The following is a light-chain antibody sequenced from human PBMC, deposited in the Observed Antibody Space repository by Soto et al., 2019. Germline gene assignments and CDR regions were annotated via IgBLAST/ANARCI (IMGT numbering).Light chain of an antibody. Sequence: DIQMTQSPSTLSASVGGRVSITCRASQSIGSWLAWYQQKPGKAPNLLIYDASSLESGVPSRFSGIGSGTEFTLTISSLQPDDFATYFCQQYNSYPWTFGQGTKVDIK. V-gene: IGKV1-5*01. CDR3: QQYNSYPWT. CDR2: DAS. CDR1: QSIGSW. J-gene: IGKJ1*01.